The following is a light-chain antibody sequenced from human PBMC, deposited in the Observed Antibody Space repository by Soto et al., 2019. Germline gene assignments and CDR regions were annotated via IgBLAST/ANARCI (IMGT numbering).Light chain of an antibody. J-gene: IGKJ4*01. CDR1: QSVRNTY. Sequence: EIVLTQSPGTLSLSPGERVTLSCRASQSVRNTYLAWYQQKPGQAPRLLVSGASSRATGIPDRYSGSGSGTDFTLTINRQEPEDFAVYFCQQYGESPPTFGGGTKVEIK. V-gene: IGKV3-20*01. CDR3: QQYGESPPT. CDR2: GAS.